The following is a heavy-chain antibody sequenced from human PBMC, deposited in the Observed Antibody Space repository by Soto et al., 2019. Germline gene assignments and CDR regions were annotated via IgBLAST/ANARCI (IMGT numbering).Heavy chain of an antibody. CDR2: INHSGST. V-gene: IGHV4-34*01. D-gene: IGHD6-19*01. J-gene: IGHJ5*02. Sequence: KASETLSLTCAVYGGSFSGYYWSWIRQPPGKGLEWIGEINHSGSTNYNPSLKSRVTISVDTSKNQFSLKLSSVTAADTAVYYCARGSPALLGSSGWYVWLDPWGQGTLVTVSS. CDR1: GGSFSGYY. CDR3: ARGSPALLGSSGWYVWLDP.